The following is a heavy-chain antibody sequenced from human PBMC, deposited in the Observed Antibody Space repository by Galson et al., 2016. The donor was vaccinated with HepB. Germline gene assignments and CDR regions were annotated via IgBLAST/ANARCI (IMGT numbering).Heavy chain of an antibody. D-gene: IGHD3-10*01. V-gene: IGHV3-66*01. CDR1: EIGSHY. Sequence: SLRLSCAVSEIGSHYINWIRRAPGKGLEWLSVIYTGGTTDYAAAVTGRFTISRDNSGNTVHLQMNRLRAEDTAVYYCARSGETRSWYPKEFDHWGHGTLVTVSS. CDR2: IYTGGTT. CDR3: ARSGETRSWYPKEFDH. J-gene: IGHJ4*01.